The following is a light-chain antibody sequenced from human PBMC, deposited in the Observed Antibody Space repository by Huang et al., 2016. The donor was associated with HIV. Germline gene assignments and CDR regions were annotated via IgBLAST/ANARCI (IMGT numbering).Light chain of an antibody. Sequence: IQVNQSTPSLFASRGVRVTLTFRASQDIGNFLAWFQQKPGGIPKLLIYRASTLQMGFPSRFSGRGFGTEFSLTITNLQPEDVATYYCQRYDTAPRAFGPGTKVDIK. V-gene: IGKV1-27*01. CDR1: QDIGNF. J-gene: IGKJ1*01. CDR3: QRYDTAPRA. CDR2: RAS.